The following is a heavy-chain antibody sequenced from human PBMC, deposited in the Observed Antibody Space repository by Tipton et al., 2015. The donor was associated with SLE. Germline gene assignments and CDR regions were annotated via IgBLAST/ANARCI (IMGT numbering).Heavy chain of an antibody. CDR1: GASISSGGYF. J-gene: IGHJ6*03. D-gene: IGHD2-21*02. CDR3: ARGWRLEPRYYYYYMDV. V-gene: IGHV4-31*03. CDR2: IYYSGNT. Sequence: TLSLTCTVSGASISSGGYFWNWIRQHPGKGLEWIGYIYYSGNTYYNPSLKSRITMSVDRSKNQFSLKLSSVTAADTAVYYCARGWRLEPRYYYYYMDVWGKGTTVTVSS.